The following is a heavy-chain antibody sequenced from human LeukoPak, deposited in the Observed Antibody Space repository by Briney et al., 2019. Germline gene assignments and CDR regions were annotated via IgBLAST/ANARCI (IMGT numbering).Heavy chain of an antibody. CDR2: IYHSGST. V-gene: IGHV4-38-2*02. Sequence: SETLSLTCTVSGYSISSGYYRGWIRQPPGKGLEWIGSIYHSGSTYYNPSLKSRVTISVDTSKNQFSLKLSSVTAADTAVYYCARYSGSYFGYWGQGTLVTVSS. D-gene: IGHD1-26*01. CDR3: ARYSGSYFGY. J-gene: IGHJ4*02. CDR1: GYSISSGYY.